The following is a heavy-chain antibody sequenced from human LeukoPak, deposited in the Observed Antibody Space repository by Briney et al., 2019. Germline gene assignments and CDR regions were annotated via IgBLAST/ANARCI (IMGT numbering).Heavy chain of an antibody. J-gene: IGHJ5*02. V-gene: IGHV4-61*02. CDR1: GGSISSGSYY. D-gene: IGHD1-1*01. CDR2: IYTSGST. CDR3: ARDTGQFDP. Sequence: SETLSLTCTVSGGSISSGSYYWSWIRQPAGKGLEWIGRIYTSGSTNYNPSLKSRVTISVDTSKNQFSLKLTSVTAADTAVYYCARDTGQFDPWGQGTLVTVSS.